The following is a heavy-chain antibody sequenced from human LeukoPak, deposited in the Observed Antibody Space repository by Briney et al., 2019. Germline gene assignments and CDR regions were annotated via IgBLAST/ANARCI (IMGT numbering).Heavy chain of an antibody. Sequence: SVKVSCKASGGTFSSYAVSWVRQAPGQGLEWMGGIIPIFGTANYAQKFQGRVTITTDESTSTAYMELSSLRSEDTAVYYCARDHYDSSGYYYVGGGFDYWGQGTLVTVSS. CDR2: IIPIFGTA. V-gene: IGHV1-69*05. CDR3: ARDHYDSSGYYYVGGGFDY. J-gene: IGHJ4*02. CDR1: GGTFSSYA. D-gene: IGHD3-22*01.